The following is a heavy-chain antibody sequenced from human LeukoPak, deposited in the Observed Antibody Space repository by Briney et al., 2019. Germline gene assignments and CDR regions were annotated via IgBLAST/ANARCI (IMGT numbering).Heavy chain of an antibody. CDR3: AKEGVYCSGGNCLFNWLDP. D-gene: IGHD2-15*01. J-gene: IGHJ5*02. Sequence: GGSLRLSCAASGLTFTSYAMSWVRQAPGKGLEWVSDINDNGGSTFYADSVKGRFTISRDNSKNTLYMQMNSLRPDDTAVYYCAKEGVYCSGGNCLFNWLDPWGHGTLVTVSS. CDR2: INDNGGST. V-gene: IGHV3-23*01. CDR1: GLTFTSYA.